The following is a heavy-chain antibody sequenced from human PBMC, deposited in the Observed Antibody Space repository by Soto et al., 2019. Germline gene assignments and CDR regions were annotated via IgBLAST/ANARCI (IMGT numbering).Heavy chain of an antibody. D-gene: IGHD6-19*01. CDR1: GFTFSNAW. Sequence: EVQLVESGGGLVKPGGSLRLSCAASGFTFSNAWMSWVRQAPGKGLEWVGRIKSKTDGGTTDYAAPVKGRFTISRDDSKNTLYLQMNSLKTEDTAAYYCTTDPESQWLVGSWGQGTLVTVSS. CDR2: IKSKTDGGTT. V-gene: IGHV3-15*01. J-gene: IGHJ5*02. CDR3: TTDPESQWLVGS.